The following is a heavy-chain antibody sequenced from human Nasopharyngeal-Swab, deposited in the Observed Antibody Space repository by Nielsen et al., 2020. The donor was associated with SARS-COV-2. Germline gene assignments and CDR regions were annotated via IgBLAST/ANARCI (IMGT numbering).Heavy chain of an antibody. V-gene: IGHV3-48*04. D-gene: IGHD3-9*01. J-gene: IGHJ4*02. CDR3: ARGTQLRYFDWLDY. CDR2: ISSSSSTI. Sequence: GGSLRLSCAASGFTFSSYSLNWVRQAPGKGLEWVSFISSSSSTIKYADSVKGRFTISRDNAKNSLYLQMNSLRAEDTAVYYCARGTQLRYFDWLDYWGQGTLVTVSS. CDR1: GFTFSSYS.